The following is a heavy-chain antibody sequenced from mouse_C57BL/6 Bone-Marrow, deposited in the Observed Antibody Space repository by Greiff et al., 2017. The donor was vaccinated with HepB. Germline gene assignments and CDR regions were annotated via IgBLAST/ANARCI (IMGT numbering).Heavy chain of an antibody. J-gene: IGHJ1*03. CDR1: GFTFSSYA. D-gene: IGHD1-1*01. Sequence: EVQRVESGGGLVKPGGSLKLSCAASGFTFSSYAMSWVRQTPEKRLEWVATISDGGSYTYYPDNVKGRFTISRDNAKNNLYLQMSHLKSEDTAMYYCARYYGSSYSPWYFDVWGTGTTVTVSS. CDR2: ISDGGSYT. V-gene: IGHV5-4*01. CDR3: ARYYGSSYSPWYFDV.